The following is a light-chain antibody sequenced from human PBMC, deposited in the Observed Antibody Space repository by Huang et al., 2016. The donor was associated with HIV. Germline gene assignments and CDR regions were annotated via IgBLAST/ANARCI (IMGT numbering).Light chain of an antibody. V-gene: IGKV2-28*01. CDR3: MQALQTTWT. CDR1: QSLLHSNGYNY. Sequence: DIVMTQSPLSLPVTPGEPASISCRSSQSLLHSNGYNYMDWYLQKPGHSPQLLIYLGSNRASGVPDRCSGSGSGTDFTLKISRVEAEDVGVYYCMQALQTTWTFGQGTKVDIK. J-gene: IGKJ1*01. CDR2: LGS.